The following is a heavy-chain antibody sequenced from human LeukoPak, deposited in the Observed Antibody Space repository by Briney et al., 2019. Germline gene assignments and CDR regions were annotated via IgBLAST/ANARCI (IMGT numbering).Heavy chain of an antibody. J-gene: IGHJ3*02. Sequence: GGSLRLSCAASGFTFSNAWMSWVRQAPGNGLEWLGRIKSKTGGGTTDYAAPVKGRFTISRADSKNTLYLQMNRLKTEDTAVYYCVGYCSGGNCPNAFDIWGQGTMVTVSS. CDR2: IKSKTGGGTT. D-gene: IGHD2-15*01. V-gene: IGHV3-15*01. CDR3: VGYCSGGNCPNAFDI. CDR1: GFTFSNAW.